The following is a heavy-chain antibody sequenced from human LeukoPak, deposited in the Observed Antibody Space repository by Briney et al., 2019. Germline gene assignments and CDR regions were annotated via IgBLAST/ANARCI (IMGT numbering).Heavy chain of an antibody. J-gene: IGHJ4*02. D-gene: IGHD6-25*01. CDR2: ITGSGGST. CDR1: GFTFSNYA. Sequence: PGGSLRLSCVASGFTFSNYAMSWVRQAPGKGLEWVSGITGSGGSTYYADPVKGRFTISRDNSKSTLYLQMNSLRDDDTAVYYCAKKRVDDRPPLHWGQGTLVTVSS. CDR3: AKKRVDDRPPLH. V-gene: IGHV3-23*01.